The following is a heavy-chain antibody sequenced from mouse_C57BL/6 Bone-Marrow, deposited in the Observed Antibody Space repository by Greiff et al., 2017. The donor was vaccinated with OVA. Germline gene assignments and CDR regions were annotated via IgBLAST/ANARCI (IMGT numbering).Heavy chain of an antibody. J-gene: IGHJ1*03. Sequence: EVMLVESGGGLVKPGGSLKLSCAASGFTFSDYGMHWVRQAPEKGLEWVAYISSGSSTIYYAETVKGRFTISRDNAKNTLFLQMTSLRSEDTAMYYCATHGSFFYWYFDVWGTGTTVTVSS. CDR1: GFTFSDYG. CDR2: ISSGSSTI. D-gene: IGHD1-1*01. V-gene: IGHV5-17*01. CDR3: ATHGSFFYWYFDV.